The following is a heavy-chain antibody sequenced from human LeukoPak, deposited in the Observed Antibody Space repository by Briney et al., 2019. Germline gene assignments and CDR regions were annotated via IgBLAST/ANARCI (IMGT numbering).Heavy chain of an antibody. J-gene: IGHJ4*02. CDR3: AQHSYGDF. CDR2: IRYDGGDK. Sequence: GGSLRLSCAASGFMFSNYGMHWVRQAPGKGLEWVAFIRYDGGDKYYADSVKGRFIISRDNSKNTLYLQMSSLRAEDTALYYCAQHSYGDFWGQGTLVTVSS. V-gene: IGHV3-30*02. D-gene: IGHD5-18*01. CDR1: GFMFSNYG.